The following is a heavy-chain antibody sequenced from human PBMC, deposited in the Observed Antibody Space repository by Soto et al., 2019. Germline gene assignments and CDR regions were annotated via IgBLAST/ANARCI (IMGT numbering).Heavy chain of an antibody. CDR1: GYTFTGYY. CDR3: ASRGPVDYYDSSGSKEFYAFDI. CDR2: INPNSGGT. V-gene: IGHV1-2*04. D-gene: IGHD3-22*01. J-gene: IGHJ3*02. Sequence: ASVKVSCKPSGYTFTGYYMHWVRQAPGQGLEWMGWINPNSGGTNYAQKFQGWVTMTRDTSISTAYMELRRLRSDDTAVYYRASRGPVDYYDSSGSKEFYAFDIWGQGTMVTVSS.